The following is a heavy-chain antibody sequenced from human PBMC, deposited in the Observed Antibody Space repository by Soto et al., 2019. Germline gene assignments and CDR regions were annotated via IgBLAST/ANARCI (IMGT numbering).Heavy chain of an antibody. CDR3: ARDNWNSY. D-gene: IGHD1-1*01. V-gene: IGHV3-74*01. CDR2: IDNEGSAT. J-gene: IGHJ4*02. Sequence: EVQLVESGGGLVQPGGSLRLSCVASGFTFNIYWMHWVRQAPGKGLEWVSRIDNEGSATTYADSVKGRFTISRDNAKNTLFLQMNTLRVDDTAVYYCARDNWNSYWGQGTLVTVSS. CDR1: GFTFNIYW.